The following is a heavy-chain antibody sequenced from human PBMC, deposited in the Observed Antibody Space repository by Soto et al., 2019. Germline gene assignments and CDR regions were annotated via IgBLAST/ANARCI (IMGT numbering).Heavy chain of an antibody. CDR2: MYFGGSF. CDR3: ARSYYDSTGFAVDP. Sequence: QMQLQASGPGLVKPSETLSLTCNVSGASVSNGYWSWIRQPPGKRLEWIGFMYFGGSFNYNPSLTSRATISVETSKTQFAMKVTSVTASDTAVYYCARSYYDSTGFAVDPWGQGTLVTVSS. D-gene: IGHD3-22*01. CDR1: GASVSNGY. J-gene: IGHJ5*02. V-gene: IGHV4-59*02.